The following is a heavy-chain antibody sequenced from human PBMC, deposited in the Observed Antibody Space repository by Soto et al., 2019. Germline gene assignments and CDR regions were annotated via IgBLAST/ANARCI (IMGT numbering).Heavy chain of an antibody. CDR2: IIPIFGTA. D-gene: IGHD5-12*01. J-gene: IGHJ6*02. Sequence: QVQLVQSGAEVKKPGSSVKVSCKASGGTFSSYAISWVRQAPGQGLEWMGGIIPIFGTANSAQKFQGRFTVTADDYTSTADPERSRLRSEATAVYFCARHQDSGNVINLLDRFDMDLWGQGTTVTVSS. CDR1: GGTFSSYA. V-gene: IGHV1-69*12. CDR3: ARHQDSGNVINLLDRFDMDL.